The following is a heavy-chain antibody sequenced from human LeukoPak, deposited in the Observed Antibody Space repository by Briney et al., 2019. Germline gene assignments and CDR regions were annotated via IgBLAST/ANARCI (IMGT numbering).Heavy chain of an antibody. CDR1: GYTFTSYG. CDR3: ARARPFGSRVSDDAFDI. D-gene: IGHD1-26*01. J-gene: IGHJ3*02. Sequence: GASVKVSCKASGYTFTSYGISWVRQAPGQGLEWMGWISAYNGNINYAQKLQGRVTMTTDTSTSTAYMELRSLRSDDTAVYYCARARPFGSRVSDDAFDIWGQGTMVTVSS. V-gene: IGHV1-18*01. CDR2: ISAYNGNI.